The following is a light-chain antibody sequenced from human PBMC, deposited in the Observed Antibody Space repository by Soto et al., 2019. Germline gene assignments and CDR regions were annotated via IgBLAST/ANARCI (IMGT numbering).Light chain of an antibody. J-gene: IGLJ1*01. CDR1: SSSIGSNY. CDR2: RNN. Sequence: QSVLTQPPSASGTPGQRVTISCSGSSSSIGSNYVYWYQQLPGTAPKLLIYRNNQRASGVPDRFSGSKSGTSASLAISGLRSEDEADYYCAAWDDSLSAHNYVFGTGTKVTVL. CDR3: AAWDDSLSAHNYV. V-gene: IGLV1-47*01.